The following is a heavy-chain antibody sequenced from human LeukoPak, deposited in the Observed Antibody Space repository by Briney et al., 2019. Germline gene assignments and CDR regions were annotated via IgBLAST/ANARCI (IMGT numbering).Heavy chain of an antibody. J-gene: IGHJ6*02. CDR1: GGTFSSYT. Sequence: SVKVSCKASGGTFSSYTISWVRQAPGQGLEWMGRIIPILNITDYAQNFQGRVTLTADKSTSTAYMELSTLRSEDTAVYYCAKDGVVVVATSVYYYYYGTDVWGQGTTVTVSS. CDR2: IIPILNIT. CDR3: AKDGVVVVATSVYYYYYGTDV. V-gene: IGHV1-69*02. D-gene: IGHD2-2*01.